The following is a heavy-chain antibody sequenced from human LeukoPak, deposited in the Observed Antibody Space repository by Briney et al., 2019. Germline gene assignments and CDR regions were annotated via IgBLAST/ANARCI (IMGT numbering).Heavy chain of an antibody. CDR3: ARVQWPLAKGAFDI. CDR1: GFTFSTYN. D-gene: IGHD6-19*01. CDR2: ISSSNSYI. V-gene: IGHV3-21*01. J-gene: IGHJ3*02. Sequence: GGALRLSCTASGFTFSTYNVTWVRRAPGKGLEWVQSISSSNSYIHYVDSVKGRFTIPRDHPKNSVYLQIRSLRAGNSAVCYCARVQWPLAKGAFDIWGQGTMVTVSS.